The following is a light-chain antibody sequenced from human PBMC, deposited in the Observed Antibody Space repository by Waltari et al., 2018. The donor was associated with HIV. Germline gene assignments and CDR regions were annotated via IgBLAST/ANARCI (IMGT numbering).Light chain of an antibody. CDR3: AAWDDSLQGSYV. V-gene: IGLV1-44*01. CDR2: TNN. CDR1: IANIGSIR. Sequence: QSVLTRSPSASVVPGQRSTISRSGSIANIGSIRVTWYQQPPGTAPRLLISTNNHRPSGVPDRFSGSKSGTSASLAISGLQPEDEADYYCAAWDDSLQGSYVRGTGTKVTVL. J-gene: IGLJ1*01.